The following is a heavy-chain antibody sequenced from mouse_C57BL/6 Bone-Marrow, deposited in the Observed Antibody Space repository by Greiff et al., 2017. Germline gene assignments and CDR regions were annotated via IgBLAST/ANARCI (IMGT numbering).Heavy chain of an antibody. CDR2: IHPNSGST. D-gene: IGHD1-1*01. Sequence: QVQLQQPGAELVKPGASVKLSCKASGYTFTSYWMHWVKQRPGQGLEWIGMIHPNSGSTNYNEKFKSKATLTVDKSSSTAYMQLSSLTSEDSAVYDCARADYYGSLDYWGQGTTLTVSS. CDR3: ARADYYGSLDY. J-gene: IGHJ2*01. CDR1: GYTFTSYW. V-gene: IGHV1-64*01.